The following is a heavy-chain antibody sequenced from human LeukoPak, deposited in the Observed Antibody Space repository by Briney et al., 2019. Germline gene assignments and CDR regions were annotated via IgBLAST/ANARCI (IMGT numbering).Heavy chain of an antibody. CDR1: GYTFTSYG. Sequence: GASVKVSCKASGYTFTSYGITWVRQAPGQGLEWMGWISPYNGNTNYVQKLQGRVTMTTDISTSTAYMELRSLRSDDTAVYYCARDQGGDYRYYYYYYMDVWGKGTMVTVSS. V-gene: IGHV1-18*01. CDR3: ARDQGGDYRYYYYYYMDV. D-gene: IGHD4-17*01. J-gene: IGHJ6*03. CDR2: ISPYNGNT.